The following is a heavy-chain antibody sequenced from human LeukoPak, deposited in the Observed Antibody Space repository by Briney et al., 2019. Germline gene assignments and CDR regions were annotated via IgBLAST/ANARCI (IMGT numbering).Heavy chain of an antibody. CDR2: MGSDGTTR. CDR3: ARDHMWGFDH. D-gene: IGHD1-26*01. J-gene: IGHJ4*02. CDR1: GFSFSTYN. V-gene: IGHV3-30*02. Sequence: PGGSLRLSCAASGFSFSTYNMHWARRAPGKGLEWLAFMGSDGTTRYYAESVRGRFTISRDTSKDTLYLQMVSLRPEDTAVYYCARDHMWGFDHWGQGTLVTVPS.